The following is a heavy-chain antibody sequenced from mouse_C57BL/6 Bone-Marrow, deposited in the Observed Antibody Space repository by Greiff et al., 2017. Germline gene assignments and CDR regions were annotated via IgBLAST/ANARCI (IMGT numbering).Heavy chain of an antibody. D-gene: IGHD1-1*01. CDR1: GYTFTEYT. Sequence: VKLMESGAELVKPGASVKLSCKASGYTFTEYTIHWVKQRSGQGLEWIGWFYPGSGSIKYNEKFKDKATLTADKSSSTVYMELSRLTSEDAAVYFCARHEGLLRYFDYWGQGTTLTVSS. CDR3: ARHEGLLRYFDY. CDR2: FYPGSGSI. J-gene: IGHJ2*01. V-gene: IGHV1-62-2*01.